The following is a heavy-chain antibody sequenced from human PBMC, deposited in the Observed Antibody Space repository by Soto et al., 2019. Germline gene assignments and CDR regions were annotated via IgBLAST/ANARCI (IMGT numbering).Heavy chain of an antibody. CDR2: IYYSGST. V-gene: IGHV4-59*01. CDR1: GGSISSYY. Sequence: PXATLALTFTVSGGSISSYYWSWIRQPPGKGLEWIGYIYYSGSTNYNPSLKSRVTISVDTSKNQFSLKLSSVTAADTAVYYCARGPGLVDKANRRYYYYGMDVWGQGTTVTVSS. J-gene: IGHJ6*02. CDR3: ARGPGLVDKANRRYYYYGMDV. D-gene: IGHD5-18*01.